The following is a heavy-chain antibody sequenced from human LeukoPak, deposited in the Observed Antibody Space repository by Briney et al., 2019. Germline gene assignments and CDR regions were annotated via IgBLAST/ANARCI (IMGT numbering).Heavy chain of an antibody. CDR1: GFTFSGYW. CDR2: IGSDGGGT. Sequence: GGSLRLSCTASGFTFSGYWMNWVRQAPGKGLVWVSRIGSDGGGTTYADSVKGRFTISRDNAKNTLYLQMTCLRAEDTAVYYCARGGSGNFYYWGQGTLVTVSS. V-gene: IGHV3-74*03. D-gene: IGHD1-26*01. CDR3: ARGGSGNFYY. J-gene: IGHJ4*02.